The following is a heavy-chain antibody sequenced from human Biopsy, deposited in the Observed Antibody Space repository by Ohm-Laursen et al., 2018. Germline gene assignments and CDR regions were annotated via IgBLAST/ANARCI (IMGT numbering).Heavy chain of an antibody. CDR1: RGSISSNF. V-gene: IGHV4-59*01. CDR3: ARATNSTGWPYYYFYGMDV. J-gene: IGHJ6*02. D-gene: IGHD2/OR15-2a*01. Sequence: PGTLSLTCTISRGSISSNFWSWIRQPPGKGLEWIGYMSNSGSTNYNPSLKSRVTISVDTSKNQFSLRLNSVTAADTAVYYCARATNSTGWPYYYFYGMDVWGQGTTVTVSS. CDR2: MSNSGST.